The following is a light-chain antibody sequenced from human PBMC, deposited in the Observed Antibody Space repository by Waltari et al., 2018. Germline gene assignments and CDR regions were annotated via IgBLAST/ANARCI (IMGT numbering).Light chain of an antibody. CDR1: SSNIGAHYD. CDR2: RRP. J-gene: IGLJ1*01. Sequence: QSELTQPPSVSGAPGQRVTISCTGSSSNIGAHYDVQWYQQLPGTAPKLLMCRRPHRPSGVPDRFPGSKSGTSASLAITGLQADDEADYCCQSYDSGLSADVFGTGTKVTVL. V-gene: IGLV1-40*01. CDR3: QSYDSGLSADV.